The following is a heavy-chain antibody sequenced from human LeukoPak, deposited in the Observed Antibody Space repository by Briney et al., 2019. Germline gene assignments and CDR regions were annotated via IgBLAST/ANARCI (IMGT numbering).Heavy chain of an antibody. CDR3: ARGRDYYGSGNYYNYYYYGMDV. Sequence: GRSLRLSCAASGFTLSSYAMHWVRQAPGKGLEWVAVISYDEINEYYADSVKGRFTISRDNSKNTLYLQMNSLRAEDTAVYYCARGRDYYGSGNYYNYYYYGMDVWGQGTTVTVSS. V-gene: IGHV3-30-3*01. CDR2: ISYDEINE. CDR1: GFTLSSYA. D-gene: IGHD3-10*01. J-gene: IGHJ6*02.